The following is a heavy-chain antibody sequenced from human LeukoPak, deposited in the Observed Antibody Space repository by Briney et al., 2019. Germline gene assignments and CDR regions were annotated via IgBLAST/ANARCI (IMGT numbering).Heavy chain of an antibody. CDR3: AREVPGRFRVVATTYFDY. D-gene: IGHD5-12*01. J-gene: IGHJ4*02. CDR1: GGSISSSSYY. CDR2: IYYSGST. Sequence: SETLSLTCTVSGGSISSSSYYWSWIRQHPGKGLEWIGYIYYSGSTYYNPSLKSRVTISVDTSKNQFSLKLSSVTAADTAVYYCAREVPGRFRVVATTYFDYWGQGTLVTVSS. V-gene: IGHV4-31*03.